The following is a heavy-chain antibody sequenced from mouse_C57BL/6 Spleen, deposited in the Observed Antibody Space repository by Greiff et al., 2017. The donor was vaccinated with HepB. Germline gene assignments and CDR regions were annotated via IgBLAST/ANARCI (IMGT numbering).Heavy chain of an antibody. Sequence: VQLQQSGAELVKPGASVKLSCTASGFNIKDYYMHWVKQRTEQGLEWIGRIDPEDGETKYAPKYQGKATITAYTSSNTAYLQLSSLTSEDTAVYYCALITTVAPYAMDYWGQGTSVTVSS. V-gene: IGHV14-2*01. J-gene: IGHJ4*01. CDR2: IDPEDGET. D-gene: IGHD1-1*01. CDR3: ALITTVAPYAMDY. CDR1: GFNIKDYY.